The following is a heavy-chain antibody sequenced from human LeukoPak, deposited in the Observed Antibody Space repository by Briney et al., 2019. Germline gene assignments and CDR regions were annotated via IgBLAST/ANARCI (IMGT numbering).Heavy chain of an antibody. D-gene: IGHD3-9*01. CDR3: ARGRLLRYFDWPPRLYNWFDP. J-gene: IGHJ5*02. CDR2: MNPNSGNT. Sequence: GASVKVSCKASGGTFSSYAINRVRQATGQGLEWMGWMNPNSGNTGYAQKFQGRVTMTRNTSISTAYMELSSLRSEDTAVYYCARGRLLRYFDWPPRLYNWFDPWGQGTLVTVSS. V-gene: IGHV1-8*02. CDR1: GGTFSSYA.